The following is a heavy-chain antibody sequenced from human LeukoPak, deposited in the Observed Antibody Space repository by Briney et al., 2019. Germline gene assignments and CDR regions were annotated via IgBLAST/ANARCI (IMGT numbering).Heavy chain of an antibody. V-gene: IGHV3-30*02. CDR2: IRYDGSNK. CDR3: AKDLVPAAIFGESWFDP. Sequence: GGSLRLSCAASGFTFSNYAIHWVRQAPGKGLEWVAFIRYDGSNKYYADSVKDRFTISRDNSKNTLYLQMNSLRAEDTAVYYCAKDLVPAAIFGESWFDPWGQGTLATVSS. J-gene: IGHJ5*02. D-gene: IGHD2-2*01. CDR1: GFTFSNYA.